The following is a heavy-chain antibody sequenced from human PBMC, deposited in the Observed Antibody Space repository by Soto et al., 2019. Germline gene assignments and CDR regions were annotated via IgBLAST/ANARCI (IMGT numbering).Heavy chain of an antibody. CDR3: AKKYYDFWSGPHDAFDI. CDR1: GFTFSSYA. D-gene: IGHD3-3*01. J-gene: IGHJ3*02. CDR2: ISGSGGST. V-gene: IGHV3-23*01. Sequence: GSLRLSCAASGFTFSSYAMSWVRQAPGKGLEWVSAISGSGGSTYYADSVKGRFTISRDNSKNTLYLQVNSLRAEDTAVYYCAKKYYDFWSGPHDAFDIWGQGTMVTVSS.